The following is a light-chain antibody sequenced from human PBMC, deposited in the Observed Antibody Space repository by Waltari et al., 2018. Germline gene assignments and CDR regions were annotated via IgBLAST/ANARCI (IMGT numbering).Light chain of an antibody. CDR1: QTIYQY. CDR3: QQTSMTPLT. V-gene: IGKV1-39*01. CDR2: TAS. J-gene: IGKJ4*01. Sequence: EIQMTQSPSSLAASVGDRVTITCRASQTIYQYLNWYQQKQGQVPTLLMYTASNLQSGVPPRFSGSGFGTDFTLTISSLQPEDVATYYCQQTSMTPLTFGEGTKVEI.